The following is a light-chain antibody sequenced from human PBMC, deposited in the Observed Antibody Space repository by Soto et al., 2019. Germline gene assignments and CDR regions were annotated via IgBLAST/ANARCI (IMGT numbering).Light chain of an antibody. CDR2: DAS. V-gene: IGKV3-11*01. J-gene: IGKJ4*01. CDR1: QSVNSY. CDR3: QQRSNWPPA. Sequence: EIVLTQSPATLSLSPGERANLSCRASQSVNSYLAWYQQKPGQGPRLLIYDASNRATGIPARFSGSGSGTDFTLTISSVEPEDLAVYYCQQRSNWPPAFGGGTKVEIK.